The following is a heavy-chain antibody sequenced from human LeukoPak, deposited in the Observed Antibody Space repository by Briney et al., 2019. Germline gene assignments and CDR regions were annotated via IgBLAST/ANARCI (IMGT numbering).Heavy chain of an antibody. J-gene: IGHJ4*02. V-gene: IGHV1-18*01. CDR3: ARDPTNTSGYYAYFDY. CDR2: ISAYNGDT. Sequence: SVNVSCKASGYTFRNYGITWVRQAPGQGLEWMGWISAYNGDTHNAQNLQGRVTMTTDTSTSTAYMELRSLRSDDTAVYYCARDPTNTSGYYAYFDYWGQGTLVTVSS. CDR1: GYTFRNYG. D-gene: IGHD5-12*01.